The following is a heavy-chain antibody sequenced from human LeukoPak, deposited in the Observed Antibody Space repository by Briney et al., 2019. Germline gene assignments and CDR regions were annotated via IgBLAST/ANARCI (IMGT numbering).Heavy chain of an antibody. D-gene: IGHD2-2*01. V-gene: IGHV3-23*01. CDR1: GFTFSSYA. CDR2: ISGSGGST. J-gene: IGHJ4*02. CDR3: ATPTGEYCSSTSCYDWTPMPY. Sequence: GGSLRLSCAASGFTFSSYAMSWVRQAPGKGLEWVSAISGSGGSTYYADSVKGRFTISRDNSKNTLYLQMNSLRAEDTAVYYCATPTGEYCSSTSCYDWTPMPYWGQGTLVTVSS.